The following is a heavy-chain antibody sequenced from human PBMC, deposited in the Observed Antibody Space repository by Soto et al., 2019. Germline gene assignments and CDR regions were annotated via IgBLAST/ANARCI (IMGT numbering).Heavy chain of an antibody. CDR2: IYSGGST. D-gene: IGHD3-3*01. Sequence: PGGSLRLSCAASGFTVSSNYMSWVRQAPGKGLEWVSVIYSGGSTYYADSVKGRFTISRDNSKNTLYLQMNSLRAEDTAVYYCAREGGITIFGGVGVYGMDVWGQGTTVTVSS. CDR3: AREGGITIFGGVGVYGMDV. CDR1: GFTVSSNY. V-gene: IGHV3-53*01. J-gene: IGHJ6*02.